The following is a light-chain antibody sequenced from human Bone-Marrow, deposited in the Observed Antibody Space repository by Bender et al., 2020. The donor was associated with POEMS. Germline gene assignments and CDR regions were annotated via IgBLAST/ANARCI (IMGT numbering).Light chain of an antibody. Sequence: QSALTQPASVSGSPGQSITISCTGTSSDLGSYNVVSWYQQHPGRAPKLLIYEVTRRPSGVSNRFSGSKSGNTASLTISGLQAEDEADYYCSSYAGSNNFVVFGGGTKLTVL. CDR2: EVT. CDR1: SSDLGSYNV. V-gene: IGLV2-23*02. J-gene: IGLJ2*01. CDR3: SSYAGSNNFVV.